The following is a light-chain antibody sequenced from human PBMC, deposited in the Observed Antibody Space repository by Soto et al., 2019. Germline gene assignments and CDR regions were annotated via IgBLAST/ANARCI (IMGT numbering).Light chain of an antibody. CDR1: QNISINS. CDR3: QQYGAPPLT. CDR2: GGS. J-gene: IGKJ3*01. Sequence: EIVLTQSPDTRSLSPGERATLSCRASQNISINSLAWYQQRPGQAPRLLIYGGSTRATAVPDRFSGSGSGTDFALTISRLEPEDFAVYYCQQYGAPPLTFGPGTKVD. V-gene: IGKV3-20*01.